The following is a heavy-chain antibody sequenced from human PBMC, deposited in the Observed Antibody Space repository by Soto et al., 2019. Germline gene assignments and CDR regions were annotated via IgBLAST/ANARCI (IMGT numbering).Heavy chain of an antibody. CDR3: AKDPFTPDAFDI. J-gene: IGHJ3*02. Sequence: EVQLLESGGGLVQPGGSLGLPCPASGFTFSSNAISWVRQAPGKGLEWVSAISGGGGSTYYADSVKGRFTISRDNSKNTLYLQMNSLRAEDTAVYYCAKDPFTPDAFDIWGQGTMVTVSS. CDR1: GFTFSSNA. V-gene: IGHV3-23*01. CDR2: ISGGGGST.